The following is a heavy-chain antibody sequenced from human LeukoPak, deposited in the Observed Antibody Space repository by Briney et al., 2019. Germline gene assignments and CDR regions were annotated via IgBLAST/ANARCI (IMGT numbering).Heavy chain of an antibody. D-gene: IGHD3-22*01. V-gene: IGHV1-18*01. Sequence: ASVKVSCKASGYTFSSSGISWVRQAPGQSLEWMGWISAYDGNTNYAQKFQGRFTMTTDTSTSTAYMELRSLRSDDTAVYYCARDLPWGYDSSATADWLDHWGQGTLVTVSS. CDR2: ISAYDGNT. CDR1: GYTFSSSG. CDR3: ARDLPWGYDSSATADWLDH. J-gene: IGHJ5*02.